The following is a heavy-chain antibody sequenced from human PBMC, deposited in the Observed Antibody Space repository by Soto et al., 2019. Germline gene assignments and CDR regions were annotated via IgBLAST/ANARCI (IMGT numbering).Heavy chain of an antibody. Sequence: SETLSLTCTVSADSSTISNSYWGWLRQPPGKGLQWIGSSSYNGGTFYNPSLKGRVAISVDTSKKQSSQQVTSVTAADTAVYYCARHRIEVVWRGFDFWGQGSPVTVSS. CDR2: SSYNGGT. D-gene: IGHD1-1*01. V-gene: IGHV4-39*01. CDR1: ADSSTISNSY. J-gene: IGHJ4*02. CDR3: ARHRIEVVWRGFDF.